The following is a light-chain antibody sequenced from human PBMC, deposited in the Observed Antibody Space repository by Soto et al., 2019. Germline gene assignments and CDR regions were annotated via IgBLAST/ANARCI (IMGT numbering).Light chain of an antibody. V-gene: IGKV1-5*01. CDR1: QSISTW. CDR2: DAS. Sequence: DIPMTQSPSTLSTSVGDRVTITCRASQSISTWLAWYQQKPGKAPKLLIYDASILASGVPSRFSGSGSGTEFTLTIDSLQPDDFATYYCQQYNIYSRTFGQGTKLEMK. CDR3: QQYNIYSRT. J-gene: IGKJ2*01.